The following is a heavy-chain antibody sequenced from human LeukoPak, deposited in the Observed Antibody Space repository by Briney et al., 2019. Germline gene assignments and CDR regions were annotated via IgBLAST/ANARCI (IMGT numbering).Heavy chain of an antibody. Sequence: GGSLRLSCAASGFTFSSYSMNWVRQAPGKGLEWVSYISSSSGTIYYADSVKGRFTISRDNAKNSLYLQVNSLRPEGTAVYYCARAGILWGDYWGQGTLVTVSS. D-gene: IGHD2-15*01. CDR2: ISSSSGTI. CDR1: GFTFSSYS. J-gene: IGHJ4*02. V-gene: IGHV3-48*01. CDR3: ARAGILWGDY.